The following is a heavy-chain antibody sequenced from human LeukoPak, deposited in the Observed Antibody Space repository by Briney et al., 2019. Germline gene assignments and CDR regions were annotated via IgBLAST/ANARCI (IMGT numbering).Heavy chain of an antibody. Sequence: GGSLRLSCEASGFSFSAAWMTWVRQAPGKGLEWVSSISSSSSYIYYADSVKGRFTISRDNAKNSLYLQMNSLRAEDTAVYYCARDRHYGSGSYYYYFDYWGQGTLVTVSS. J-gene: IGHJ4*02. CDR2: ISSSSSYI. CDR1: GFSFSAAW. D-gene: IGHD3-10*01. V-gene: IGHV3-21*01. CDR3: ARDRHYGSGSYYYYFDY.